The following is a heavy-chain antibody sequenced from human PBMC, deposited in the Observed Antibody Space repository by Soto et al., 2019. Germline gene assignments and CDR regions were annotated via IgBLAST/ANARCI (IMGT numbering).Heavy chain of an antibody. CDR1: GGSSSSSSYY. J-gene: IGHJ6*02. CDR3: ASQASPYYYYGMDV. V-gene: IGHV4-39*01. Sequence: SETLSLTCSVAGGSSSSSSYYRGGIRQPPGKGLEWIGSIYYSGSTYYNPSLKSRVTISVDTSKNQFSLKLSSVTAADTAVYYCASQASPYYYYGMDVWGQGTTVTVSS. CDR2: IYYSGST.